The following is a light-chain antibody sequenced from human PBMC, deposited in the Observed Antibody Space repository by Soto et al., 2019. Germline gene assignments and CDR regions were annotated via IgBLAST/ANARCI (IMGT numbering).Light chain of an antibody. CDR3: QQRSYGRT. CDR1: QSVSSY. J-gene: IGKJ1*01. Sequence: EIVLTQSPATLSLSPGERATLSCRASQSVSSYLAWYQQKPGQATRLLIYDASNRATGIPARFSGSWSGTDFTLTSSSLEPEDFAVYYSQQRSYGRTCGQGPKVEIK. CDR2: DAS. V-gene: IGKV3-11*01.